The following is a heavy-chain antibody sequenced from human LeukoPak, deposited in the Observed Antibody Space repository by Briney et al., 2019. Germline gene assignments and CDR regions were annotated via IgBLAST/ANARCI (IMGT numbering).Heavy chain of an antibody. CDR1: GFTFSSYA. V-gene: IGHV3-30-3*01. D-gene: IGHD3-3*01. Sequence: RGSLRLSCAASGFTFSSYAMHWVRQAPGKGLEWVAVISYDGSNKYYADSVKGRFTISRDNSKNTLYLQMNSLRAEDTAVYYCAKDSPITIFGVVISGFFDPWGQGTLVTVSS. J-gene: IGHJ5*02. CDR2: ISYDGSNK. CDR3: AKDSPITIFGVVISGFFDP.